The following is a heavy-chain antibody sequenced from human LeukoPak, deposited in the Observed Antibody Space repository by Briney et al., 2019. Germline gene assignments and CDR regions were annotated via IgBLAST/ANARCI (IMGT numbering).Heavy chain of an antibody. CDR1: GFTFSSYG. V-gene: IGHV3-74*01. J-gene: IGHJ2*01. Sequence: GGSLRLSCAASGFTFSSYGMTWVRQAPGKGLVWVSRINRGGSSSSYADSVKGRFTISRDNAKNTLYLQMNSLRVEDTAVYYCTRVRRRAVARTDWYFDLGGRGTLVTVSS. D-gene: IGHD1-1*01. CDR2: INRGGSSS. CDR3: TRVRRRAVARTDWYFDL.